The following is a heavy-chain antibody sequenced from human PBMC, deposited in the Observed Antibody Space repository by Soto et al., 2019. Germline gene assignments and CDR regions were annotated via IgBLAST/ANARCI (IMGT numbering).Heavy chain of an antibody. J-gene: IGHJ3*02. CDR1: GGSISSYY. D-gene: IGHD6-19*01. CDR2: IYYSGTT. V-gene: IGHV4-59*01. CDR3: PYSSDWYDAFAM. Sequence: PSETLSLTCTVSGGSISSYYWSWIRQPPGKGLEWIAYIYYSGTTTYNPSLKSRVTISVDTSKNKFSLKLTSVTAADTAVYYCPYSSDWYDAFAMWGQGTMVTVS.